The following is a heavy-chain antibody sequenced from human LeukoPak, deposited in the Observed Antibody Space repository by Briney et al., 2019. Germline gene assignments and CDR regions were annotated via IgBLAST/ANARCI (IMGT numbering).Heavy chain of an antibody. CDR3: ARDLVSSKPPAFDI. J-gene: IGHJ3*02. V-gene: IGHV1-18*01. CDR1: GYTFTSYG. Sequence: GASVKVSCKASGYTFTSYGISWVRQAPGQGLEWMGWISAYNGNTNYAQKLQGRVTMTTDTSTSTAYVELRSLRSDDTAVYYCARDLVSSKPPAFDIWGQGTMVTVSS. CDR2: ISAYNGNT. D-gene: IGHD1-26*01.